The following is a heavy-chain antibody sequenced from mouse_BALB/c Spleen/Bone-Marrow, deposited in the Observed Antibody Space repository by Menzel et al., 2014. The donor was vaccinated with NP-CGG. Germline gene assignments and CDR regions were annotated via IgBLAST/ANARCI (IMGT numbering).Heavy chain of an antibody. Sequence: QVQLQQSGAELMKPGASVKISCKATGYTFSSYWIEWVKQRPGHGLEWIGEILPGSDSTNYNENFKGKATFTADTSSNTAYMQLSSLTSEDSAVYFCARDSSDYLAWFAYWGQGTLVTVSA. CDR3: ARDSSDYLAWFAY. D-gene: IGHD3-2*01. CDR1: GYTFSSYW. V-gene: IGHV1-9*01. CDR2: ILPGSDST. J-gene: IGHJ3*01.